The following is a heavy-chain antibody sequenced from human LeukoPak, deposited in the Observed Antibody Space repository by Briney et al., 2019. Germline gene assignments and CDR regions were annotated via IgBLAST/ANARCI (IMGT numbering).Heavy chain of an antibody. CDR3: ARAGDYGDYFDY. V-gene: IGHV3-21*01. D-gene: IGHD4-17*01. J-gene: IGHJ4*02. CDR2: ISSSSSYI. Sequence: GGSLRPSCAASGFTLSSYSMNWVRQAPGKGREWVSSISSSSSYIYYAGSVKGRFTTSRDNAKNSVYLQMNSLRAEDTAVYYCARAGDYGDYFDYWGEATLLSVSS. CDR1: GFTLSSYS.